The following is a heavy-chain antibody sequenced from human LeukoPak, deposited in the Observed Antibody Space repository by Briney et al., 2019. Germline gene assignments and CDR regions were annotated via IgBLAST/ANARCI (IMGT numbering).Heavy chain of an antibody. D-gene: IGHD3-10*01. J-gene: IGHJ4*02. V-gene: IGHV3-30*03. CDR3: ARVRVRGVLSCFDY. CDR2: ISYDGSNK. CDR1: GFTFSSYG. Sequence: GGSLRLSCAASGFTFSSYGMHWVRQAPGKGLEWVAVISYDGSNKYYADSVKGRFTISRDNSKNTLYLQMNSLRAEDTAVYYCARVRVRGVLSCFDYWGQGTLVTISS.